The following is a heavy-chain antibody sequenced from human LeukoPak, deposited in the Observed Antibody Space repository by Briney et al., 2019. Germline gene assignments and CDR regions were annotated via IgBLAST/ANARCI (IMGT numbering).Heavy chain of an antibody. D-gene: IGHD2-2*02. V-gene: IGHV1-18*01. CDR3: ARSPHCVFSTCYNGGHHLDS. CDR2: ISAHNGDT. J-gene: IGHJ4*02. CDR1: GYTFINYG. Sequence: ASVKVSCKASGYTFINYGISWVRQAPGQGLEWMGWISAHNGDTNYAQKFQGRVTMTTDTSTSTIYMELRSLRSDDTAVYFCARSPHCVFSTCYNGGHHLDSFGQGTLVTVSS.